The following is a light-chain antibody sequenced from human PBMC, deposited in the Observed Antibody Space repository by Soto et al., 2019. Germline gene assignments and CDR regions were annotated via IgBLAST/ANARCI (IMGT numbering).Light chain of an antibody. Sequence: EIVLTQSPATLSLSPGETATLSCRASESVSRYLAWYQQKPGQAPRLLIYDASNRATGIPTRFSGSGSGTDFTLTIRSLEPDDIAVYYCQQRSRTFGGGTKVEI. J-gene: IGKJ4*01. CDR2: DAS. CDR1: ESVSRY. CDR3: QQRSRT. V-gene: IGKV3-11*01.